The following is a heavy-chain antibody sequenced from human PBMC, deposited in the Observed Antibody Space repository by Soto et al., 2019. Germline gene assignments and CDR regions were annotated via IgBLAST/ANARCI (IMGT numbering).Heavy chain of an antibody. V-gene: IGHV4-59*08. CDR1: GGSISSYY. CDR3: ARRGKWGNWFDP. CDR2: IYYSGST. D-gene: IGHD1-26*01. Sequence: QVQLQESGPGLVKPSETLSLTCTVSGGSISSYYWSWIRQPPGRGLEWIGFIYYSGSTNYNPSLKSRVHISVDTAKNQFSLKLSSVTAADTAVYYCARRGKWGNWFDPWGQGTLVTVSS. J-gene: IGHJ5*02.